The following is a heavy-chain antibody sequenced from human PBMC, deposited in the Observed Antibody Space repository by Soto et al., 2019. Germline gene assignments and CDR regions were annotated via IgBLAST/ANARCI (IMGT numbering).Heavy chain of an antibody. CDR1: GFPFSSSA. D-gene: IGHD6-13*01. Sequence: EVQLLESGGGLVQPGGSLRLSCAASGFPFSSSAMSWVRQAPGKGLEWVSTISGSGDSASQADSVKGRFTISRDNSKNTLYLQMNSLRVEDTAVYYCAKDQDGGSSTWDASFYWGQGTLVTVSS. J-gene: IGHJ4*02. CDR2: ISGSGDSA. V-gene: IGHV3-23*01. CDR3: AKDQDGGSSTWDASFY.